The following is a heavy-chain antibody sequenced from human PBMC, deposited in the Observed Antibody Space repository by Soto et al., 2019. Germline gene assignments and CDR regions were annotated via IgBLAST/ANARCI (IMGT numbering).Heavy chain of an antibody. CDR3: ANGHSGSYPYLDY. Sequence: EVQLLESGGGLVQPGGSLRLSCAASGFTCSFCAMNWVRQAPGKGLEWVSSIRGSGGDTYYADSVKGRFTISRDYSKNTLHLQINTLRVEHKAVYCCANGHSGSYPYLDYWGQGTLVT. J-gene: IGHJ4*02. D-gene: IGHD3-22*01. CDR2: IRGSGGDT. V-gene: IGHV3-23*01. CDR1: GFTCSFCA.